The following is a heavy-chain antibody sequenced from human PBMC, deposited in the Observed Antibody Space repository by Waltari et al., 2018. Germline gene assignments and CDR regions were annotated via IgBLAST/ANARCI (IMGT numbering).Heavy chain of an antibody. D-gene: IGHD5-12*01. V-gene: IGHV3-74*01. J-gene: IGHJ4*02. CDR2: ITPGWGDR. CDR1: GFTFSRHW. CDR3: AAVQEMAPDY. Sequence: EVQLVESGGGLVQPGGSLRLSCSASGFTFSRHWMHWVRQAAGKGLEWVSRITPGWGDRVYADSVKGRFTISRDNARSTLFLQMSSLRIEDTAIYHCAAVQEMAPDYWGQGTLVTVSS.